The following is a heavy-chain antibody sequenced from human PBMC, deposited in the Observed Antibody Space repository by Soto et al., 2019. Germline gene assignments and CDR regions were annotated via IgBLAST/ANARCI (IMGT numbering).Heavy chain of an antibody. CDR2: IGSSGSIT. CDR1: GFTFSSYA. J-gene: IGHJ4*02. CDR3: AKRGVDTSVLKGFDY. V-gene: IGHV3-23*05. Sequence: GGSLRLSCAASGFTFSSYAMSWVRQAPGKGLEWVSGIGSSGSITYYADSVKGRFTISRDNSKNTLYLQMNSLRAEDTAVYYCAKRGVDTSVLKGFDYWGQGTLVTVSS. D-gene: IGHD5-18*01.